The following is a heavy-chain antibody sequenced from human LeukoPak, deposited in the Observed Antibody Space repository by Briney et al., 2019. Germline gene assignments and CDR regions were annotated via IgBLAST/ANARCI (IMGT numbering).Heavy chain of an antibody. Sequence: PSETLSLTCAVSGGSISSSNWWSWVRQPPGKGLEWIGEIYHSGSTNYNPSLKSRVTISVDKSENQFSLKLSSVTAADTAVYYCARAPTTVTTLGYWGQGTLVTVSS. CDR3: ARAPTTVTTLGY. CDR1: GGSISSSNW. CDR2: IYHSGST. J-gene: IGHJ4*02. D-gene: IGHD4-17*01. V-gene: IGHV4-4*02.